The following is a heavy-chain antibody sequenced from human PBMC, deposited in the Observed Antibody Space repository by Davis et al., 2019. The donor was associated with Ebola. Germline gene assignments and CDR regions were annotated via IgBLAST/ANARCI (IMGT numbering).Heavy chain of an antibody. CDR2: ISSSSSTI. Sequence: GESLKISCAASGFTFSSYSMNWVRQAPGKGLEWVSYISSSSSTIYYADSVKGRFTISRDNAKNSLYLQMNSLRAKDTAVYYCAKGQIDYWGQGTLVTVSS. CDR3: AKGQIDY. J-gene: IGHJ4*02. CDR1: GFTFSSYS. V-gene: IGHV3-48*01.